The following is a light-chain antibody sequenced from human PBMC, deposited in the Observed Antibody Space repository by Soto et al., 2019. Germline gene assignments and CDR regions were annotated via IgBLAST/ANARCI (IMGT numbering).Light chain of an antibody. V-gene: IGLV2-14*01. CDR2: DVS. Sequence: QSALTQPASVSGSPGQSIAISCTGTSSDVGGYNYVSWYQQHPGKAPKLMVYDVSNRPSGVSNRFSGPKSGNTASLTISGLQAEDEVDYYCSSYTSSSTYVFGTGTKVTVL. CDR1: SSDVGGYNY. CDR3: SSYTSSSTYV. J-gene: IGLJ1*01.